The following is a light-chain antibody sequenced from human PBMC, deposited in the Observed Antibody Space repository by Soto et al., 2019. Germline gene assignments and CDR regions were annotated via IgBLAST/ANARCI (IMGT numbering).Light chain of an antibody. CDR1: SGHTSYG. CDR2: LNSDGSH. Sequence: QLVLTQSPSASASLGASVKLTCTLSSGHTSYGIAWHQQQPEKGPRYLMKLNSDGSHTKGDGIPDRFSGSSSGAEHYLTISSLQSEDEADYYCQAWGTGIRVFGTGTKLTVL. V-gene: IGLV4-69*01. J-gene: IGLJ1*01. CDR3: QAWGTGIRV.